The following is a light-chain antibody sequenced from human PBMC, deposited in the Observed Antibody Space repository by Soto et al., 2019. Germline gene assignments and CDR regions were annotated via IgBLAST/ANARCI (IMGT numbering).Light chain of an antibody. V-gene: IGKV3-15*01. Sequence: EIVMMQSPATLSASPGERATISCRASESISSNLTWYQQKPGQAPRLLIYDASTRATGIPARFSGSGSGTEFTLTISSLQSEDFAAYYCQQYNRRPPITFGPGTKVDIK. CDR2: DAS. CDR1: ESISSN. J-gene: IGKJ3*01. CDR3: QQYNRRPPIT.